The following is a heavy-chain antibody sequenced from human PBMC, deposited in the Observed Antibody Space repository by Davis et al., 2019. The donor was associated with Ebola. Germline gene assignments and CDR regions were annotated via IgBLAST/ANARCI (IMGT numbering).Heavy chain of an antibody. V-gene: IGHV1-24*01. CDR1: GYTLTELS. CDR2: FDPEDGET. Sequence: AASVKVSCKVSGYTLTELSMHWVRQAPGKGLEWMGGFDPEDGETIYAQKFQGRVTITRDTSASTAYMELSSLRSEDTAVYYCARTYCSSTSCYRAYYYYGMDVWGQGTTVTVSS. J-gene: IGHJ6*02. D-gene: IGHD2-2*01. CDR3: ARTYCSSTSCYRAYYYYGMDV.